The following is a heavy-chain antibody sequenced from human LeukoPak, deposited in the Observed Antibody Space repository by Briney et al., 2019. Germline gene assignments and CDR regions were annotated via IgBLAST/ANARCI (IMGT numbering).Heavy chain of an antibody. D-gene: IGHD4-17*01. Sequence: GGSLRLSCAASGFTFSSYSMNWVRQAPGKGLEWVSSISSSSSYIYYADSVKGRFTISRDNAKNSLYLQMSSLRAEDTAVYYCARVTDYGDYFDYWGQGTLVTVSS. CDR1: GFTFSSYS. J-gene: IGHJ4*02. CDR2: ISSSSSYI. CDR3: ARVTDYGDYFDY. V-gene: IGHV3-21*01.